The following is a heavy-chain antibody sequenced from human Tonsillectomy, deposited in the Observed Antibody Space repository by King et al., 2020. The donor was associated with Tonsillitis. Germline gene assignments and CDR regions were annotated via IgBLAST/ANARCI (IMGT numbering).Heavy chain of an antibody. CDR1: GYTFTGHY. Sequence: QLVQSGAEAKKPGASVKVSCKASGYTFTGHYMYWVRQAPGQGLEWMGWIDPITGGTNYAQNFQGRVTLTRDTSISTAYMELSSLTSDDTAVYYCARDVEAADWVTFDYWGQGTLVTVSS. D-gene: IGHD6-13*01. CDR3: ARDVEAADWVTFDY. CDR2: IDPITGGT. V-gene: IGHV1-2*02. J-gene: IGHJ4*02.